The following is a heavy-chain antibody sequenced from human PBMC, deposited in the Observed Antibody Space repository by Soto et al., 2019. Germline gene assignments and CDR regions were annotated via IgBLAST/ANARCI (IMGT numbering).Heavy chain of an antibody. J-gene: IGHJ3*02. Sequence: GGSLRLSCAASGFTFSSYGIHWVRHAPEKGLEWVAVIWNDGSNKYYADSVKGRFTISRDNSKNTRYLQMNSLRAEDTAVYYWARDASDSSAIDDAFAIWGQGTMVTVSS. CDR1: GFTFSSYG. CDR3: ARDASDSSAIDDAFAI. V-gene: IGHV3-33*01. CDR2: IWNDGSNK. D-gene: IGHD3-22*01.